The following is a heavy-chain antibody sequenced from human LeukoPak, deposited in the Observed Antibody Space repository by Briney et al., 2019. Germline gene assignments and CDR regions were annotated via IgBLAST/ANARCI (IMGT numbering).Heavy chain of an antibody. CDR3: ARGYCSGGSCYWGAFDI. D-gene: IGHD2-15*01. J-gene: IGHJ3*02. Sequence: GGSLRLSCAASGFTFSSYSMNWVRQAPGKGLEWVSVVYSGGSTYYADSVKGRFTISRDNSKNTLYLQMNNLRAEDTAVYYCARGYCSGGSCYWGAFDIWGQGTMVTVSS. CDR1: GFTFSSYS. V-gene: IGHV3-66*01. CDR2: VYSGGST.